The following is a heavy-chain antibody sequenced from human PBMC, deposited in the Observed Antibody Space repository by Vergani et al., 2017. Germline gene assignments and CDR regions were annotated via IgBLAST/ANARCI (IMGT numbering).Heavy chain of an antibody. CDR2: IRYDGSNK. V-gene: IGHV3-30*02. Sequence: QVQLVESGGGVVQPGGSLRLSCAASGFTFSSYGMHWVRQAPGKGLEWVAFIRYDGSNKYYADSVKGRFTISRDNSKNTLYLQMNSLRAEDTAVYYCARAKTGIAAAGTFRWFDPWGQGTLVTVSS. J-gene: IGHJ5*02. CDR1: GFTFSSYG. CDR3: ARAKTGIAAAGTFRWFDP. D-gene: IGHD6-13*01.